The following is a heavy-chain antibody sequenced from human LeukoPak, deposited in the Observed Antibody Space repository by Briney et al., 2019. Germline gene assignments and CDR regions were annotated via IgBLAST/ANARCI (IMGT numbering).Heavy chain of an antibody. J-gene: IGHJ4*02. V-gene: IGHV3-74*01. CDR1: GFTFSNYW. Sequence: GGSLRLSCAASGFTFSNYWMHWVRQAPGKGLVWVSRINSDGSNTSYADSVKGRFTISRDNAKNTLHLQMNSLRAEDTAVYYCGRGPSGNIAVAASVWGQGTLVTVSS. CDR3: GRGPSGNIAVAASV. D-gene: IGHD6-19*01. CDR2: INSDGSNT.